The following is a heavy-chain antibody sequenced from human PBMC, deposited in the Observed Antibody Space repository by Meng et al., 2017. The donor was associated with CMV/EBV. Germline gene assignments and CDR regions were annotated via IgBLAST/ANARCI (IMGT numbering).Heavy chain of an antibody. Sequence: GESLKISCAASGFTFSSYGMHWVRQAPGKGLEWVAFIRYDGSNKYYADSVKGRFTIYRDNSKNTLYLQMNSLRAEDTAVYYCAKGFDPWGQGTLVTVSS. J-gene: IGHJ5*02. V-gene: IGHV3-30*02. CDR3: AKGFDP. CDR2: IRYDGSNK. CDR1: GFTFSSYG.